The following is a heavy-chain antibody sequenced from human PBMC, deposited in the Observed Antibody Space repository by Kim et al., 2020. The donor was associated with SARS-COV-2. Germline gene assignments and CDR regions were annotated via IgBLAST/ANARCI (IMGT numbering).Heavy chain of an antibody. D-gene: IGHD2-2*01. Sequence: GGSLRLSCAASGFTFSSYSMNWVRQAPGKGLEWVSYISSSSTIYYADSVKGRFTISRDNAKNSLYLQMNSLRDEDTAVYYCARVLSSLQDIVVVPAAMGSGWYFDLWGRGTLVTVSS. CDR1: GFTFSSYS. J-gene: IGHJ2*01. CDR2: ISSSSTI. CDR3: ARVLSSLQDIVVVPAAMGSGWYFDL. V-gene: IGHV3-48*02.